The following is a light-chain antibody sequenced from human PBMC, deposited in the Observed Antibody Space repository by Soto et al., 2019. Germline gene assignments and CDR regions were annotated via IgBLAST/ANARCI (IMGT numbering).Light chain of an antibody. Sequence: EIVLTQSPATLSLSPGERATLSCRASQSVSNFLAWYQQKPGQAPRLLIYGASSRATGIPDRFSGSGSGTDFTLTISGLEPEDFAVYYCQQYGISPWTFGQGTKVDIK. J-gene: IGKJ1*01. CDR3: QQYGISPWT. V-gene: IGKV3-20*01. CDR1: QSVSNF. CDR2: GAS.